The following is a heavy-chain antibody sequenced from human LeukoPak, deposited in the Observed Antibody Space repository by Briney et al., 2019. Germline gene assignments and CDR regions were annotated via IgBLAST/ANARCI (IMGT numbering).Heavy chain of an antibody. D-gene: IGHD6-6*01. CDR3: ARVEYSSSSRAFDI. CDR2: IYYSGST. Sequence: SETLSLTCTVSGGSISTGDYYWSWIRQPPGKGLEWIGYIYYSGSTYYNPSLKSRLTISVDTSKNQFSLKLSSVTAADTAVYYCARVEYSSSSRAFDIWGQGTMVTVSS. V-gene: IGHV4-30-4*02. CDR1: GGSISTGDYY. J-gene: IGHJ3*02.